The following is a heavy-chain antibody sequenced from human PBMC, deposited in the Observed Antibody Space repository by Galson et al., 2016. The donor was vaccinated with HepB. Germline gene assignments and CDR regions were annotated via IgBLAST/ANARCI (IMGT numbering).Heavy chain of an antibody. CDR2: INADNGNT. V-gene: IGHV1-3*01. J-gene: IGHJ4*02. Sequence: SGYTFISYAMHWVRQAPGQRLEWMGWINADNGNTKYSQKFQDRVTITRDTSASTAYMELSSLRSEDTAVYYCARTEDTAKGKDYWGQGTLVTVSS. CDR3: ARTEDTAKGKDY. D-gene: IGHD5-18*01. CDR1: GYTFISYA.